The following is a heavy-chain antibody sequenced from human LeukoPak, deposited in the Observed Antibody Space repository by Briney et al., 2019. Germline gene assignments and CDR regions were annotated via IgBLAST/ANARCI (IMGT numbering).Heavy chain of an antibody. CDR1: GYSFTSYW. J-gene: IGHJ5*02. V-gene: IGHV5-51*01. CDR3: ARRGLNWFDP. D-gene: IGHD1-26*01. CDR2: NDPSDSDI. Sequence: GESLKISCKGSGYSFTSYWNGWVRQMPGEGLEWRGRNDPSDSDIRYSPSFQSQVTISADKSISTAYLQWSSLKASDTAMYYCARRGLNWFDPWGQGTLVTVSS.